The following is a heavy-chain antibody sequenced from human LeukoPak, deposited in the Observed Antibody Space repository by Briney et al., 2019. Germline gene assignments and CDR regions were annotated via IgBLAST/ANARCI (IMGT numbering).Heavy chain of an antibody. CDR1: GYTFTSYG. V-gene: IGHV1-18*01. CDR3: VLGARPEDNWFDP. Sequence: GASVKVSCKASGYTFTSYGISWVRQAPGQGLEWMGWISAYNGNTNYAQKLQGRVTMTTDTSTSTAYMELRGLRSDDTAVYYCVLGARPEDNWFDPWGQGTLVTVPS. D-gene: IGHD3-16*01. CDR2: ISAYNGNT. J-gene: IGHJ5*02.